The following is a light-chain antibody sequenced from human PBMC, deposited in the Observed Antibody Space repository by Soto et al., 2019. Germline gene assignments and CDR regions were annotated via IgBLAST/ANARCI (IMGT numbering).Light chain of an antibody. CDR1: QTLSASSN. V-gene: IGKV3-20*01. J-gene: IGKJ5*01. CDR2: DAS. CDR3: QQYGSSPT. Sequence: EIVLTQSPGTLSLSPGERATLSCRASQTLSASSNLAWYHQKPGQAPRLLIYDASRRATGIPDRFSGSGSGTDFTLTISRLEPEDFAVYYCQQYGSSPTFGRGTRLEMK.